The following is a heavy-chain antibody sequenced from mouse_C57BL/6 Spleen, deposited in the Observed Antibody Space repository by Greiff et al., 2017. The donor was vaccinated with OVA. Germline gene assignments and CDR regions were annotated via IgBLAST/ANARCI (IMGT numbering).Heavy chain of an antibody. CDR3: TGGRTFDY. CDR1: GFTFSNYW. V-gene: IGHV6-3*01. CDR2: IRLKSDNFAT. D-gene: IGHD1-1*01. Sequence: EVKLMESGGGLVQPGGSMKLSCVASGFTFSNYWMNWVRQSPEKGLEWVAQIRLKSDNFATHYAESVKGRFTISRDDSKSSVYLQMNNLRAEDTGIYYCTGGRTFDYWGQGTTLTVSS. J-gene: IGHJ2*01.